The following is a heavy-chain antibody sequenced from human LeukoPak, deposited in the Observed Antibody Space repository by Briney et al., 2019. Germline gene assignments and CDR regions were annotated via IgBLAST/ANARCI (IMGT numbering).Heavy chain of an antibody. J-gene: IGHJ5*02. Sequence: PSETLSLTCTVSGDSISGSISFWSWIRQPPGKGLEWIGHIYHSGTTYSNPSLNSRVTISLDKSNNQFSLKLSSVTAADTALYYCARDGATGVFETWGQGTLVTVSS. D-gene: IGHD3-3*01. CDR3: ARDGATGVFET. CDR1: GDSISGSISF. CDR2: IYHSGTT. V-gene: IGHV4-30-2*01.